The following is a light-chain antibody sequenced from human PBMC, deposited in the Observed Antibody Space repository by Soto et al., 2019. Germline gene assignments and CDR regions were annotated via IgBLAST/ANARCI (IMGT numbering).Light chain of an antibody. CDR1: SSDVGGYNF. J-gene: IGLJ1*01. CDR3: CSYAGSYNWV. V-gene: IGLV2-11*01. Sequence: QSALTQPRSVSGSPGQSVTISCTGTSSDVGGYNFVSWYQQHPGKAPKLMIYDVSKRPSGVPDRFSGSKSGNTASLTISGLQAEDEADYYCCSYAGSYNWVFGTGTKVIVL. CDR2: DVS.